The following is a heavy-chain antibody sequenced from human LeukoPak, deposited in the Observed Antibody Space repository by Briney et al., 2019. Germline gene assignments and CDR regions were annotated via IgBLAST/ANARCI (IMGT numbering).Heavy chain of an antibody. V-gene: IGHV1-2*06. CDR2: INPNSGGT. Sequence: GASVKVSCKASGYTFTGYYMHWVRQAPGQGLEWMGRINPNSGGTNYAQKFQGRVTMTRDTSISTAYMELSRLRSDDMAVYYCARVTMVRGVISPGGVVDYWGQGTLVTVSS. J-gene: IGHJ4*02. D-gene: IGHD3-10*01. CDR1: GYTFTGYY. CDR3: ARVTMVRGVISPGGVVDY.